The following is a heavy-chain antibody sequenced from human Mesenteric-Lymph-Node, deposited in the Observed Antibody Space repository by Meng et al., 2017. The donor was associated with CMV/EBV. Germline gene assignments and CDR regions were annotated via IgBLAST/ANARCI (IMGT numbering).Heavy chain of an antibody. D-gene: IGHD2-2*01. Sequence: GESLKISCAASGFTFSSYAMHWVRQAPGKGLEWVAVISYDGSNKYYADSVKGRFTISRDNSKNTLYLQMNSLRAEDTAVYYCARGALGYCSSTSCWAGSDYGMDVWGQGTTVTVSS. CDR2: ISYDGSNK. J-gene: IGHJ6*02. CDR1: GFTFSSYA. CDR3: ARGALGYCSSTSCWAGSDYGMDV. V-gene: IGHV3-30-3*01.